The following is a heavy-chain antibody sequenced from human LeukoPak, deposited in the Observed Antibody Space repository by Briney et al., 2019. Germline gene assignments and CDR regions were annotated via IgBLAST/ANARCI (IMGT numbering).Heavy chain of an antibody. J-gene: IGHJ6*02. V-gene: IGHV4-59*08. Sequence: SETLSLTCTVSGGSISSYYWSWIRQPPGKGLEWIGYIYYSGSTNYNPSLKSRVTISVDTSKNQFPLKLTSVTAADTADYYCARHVGKFYGMDVWGQGSTVTVSS. CDR2: IYYSGST. CDR3: ARHVGKFYGMDV. CDR1: GGSISSYY. D-gene: IGHD3-10*01.